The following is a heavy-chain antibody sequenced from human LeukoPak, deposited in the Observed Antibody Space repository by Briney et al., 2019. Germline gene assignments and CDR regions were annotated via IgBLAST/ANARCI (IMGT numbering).Heavy chain of an antibody. V-gene: IGHV4-31*03. CDR3: ARDWGTYFDY. CDR1: GGSISSGGSR. CDR2: IYYSGST. D-gene: IGHD7-27*01. J-gene: IGHJ4*02. Sequence: SSETLSLTCNVSGGSISSGGSRWSWIRQHPGKGLEWIGYIYYSGSTYYNPSLESRLTVSVDTSKNQFSLHLTSVTAADTAMYYCARDWGTYFDYWGQGTLVTVSS.